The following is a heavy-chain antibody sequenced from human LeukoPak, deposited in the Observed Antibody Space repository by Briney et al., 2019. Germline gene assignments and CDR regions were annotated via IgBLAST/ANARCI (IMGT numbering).Heavy chain of an antibody. J-gene: IGHJ4*02. Sequence: SETLSLTCAVYGGSFSGYYWSWIRQPPGKGLEWIGEINHSGSTNYNPSLKSRVTISVDTFKNQFSLKLSSVTAADTAVYYCARGGGSYYVDYWGQGTPVTVSS. D-gene: IGHD1-26*01. V-gene: IGHV4-34*01. CDR3: ARGGGSYYVDY. CDR1: GGSFSGYY. CDR2: INHSGST.